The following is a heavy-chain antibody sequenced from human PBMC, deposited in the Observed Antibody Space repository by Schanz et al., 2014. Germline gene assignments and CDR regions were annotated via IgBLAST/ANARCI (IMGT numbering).Heavy chain of an antibody. CDR1: GGSIRSYF. D-gene: IGHD4-17*01. V-gene: IGHV4-59*12. Sequence: QVQLQESGPGLLKPSETLSLTCTVSGGSIRSYFWSRIRQPPGKGLEWIGFISYSGSTYYNPSLKSRVTISVDTSKNQFSLNLSSATAADTAVYYCARDRGHGDLPGDIWGQGTMVTVSS. CDR3: ARDRGHGDLPGDI. J-gene: IGHJ3*02. CDR2: ISYSGST.